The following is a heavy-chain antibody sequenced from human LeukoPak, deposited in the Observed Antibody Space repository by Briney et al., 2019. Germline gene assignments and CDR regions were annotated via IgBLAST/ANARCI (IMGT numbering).Heavy chain of an antibody. J-gene: IGHJ3*02. CDR2: IKSKTDGGTT. D-gene: IGHD3-3*01. CDR3: ITDLGWDQPI. V-gene: IGHV3-15*01. CDR1: GFTFNNAW. Sequence: GGSLRLSCAASGFTFNNAWMSWVRQAPGKGLEWGGRIKSKTDGGTTDYAAPVKGRFTISRDDSKNTLYLQMNSLKTEDTAVYYCITDLGWDQPIWGLGTMVTVSS.